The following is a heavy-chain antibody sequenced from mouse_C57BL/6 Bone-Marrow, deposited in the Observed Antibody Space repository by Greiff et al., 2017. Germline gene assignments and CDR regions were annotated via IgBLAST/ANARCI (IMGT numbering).Heavy chain of an antibody. J-gene: IGHJ1*03. V-gene: IGHV1-76*01. CDR2: LYPGSGNT. CDR3: ARGDYGSSYWYFDV. D-gene: IGHD1-1*01. CDR1: GYTFTDYY. Sequence: VQLQQSGAELVRPGASVKLSCKASGYTFTDYYINWVKQRPGQGLEWIARLYPGSGNTYYNEKFKGKATLTAEKSSSTAYMQLSSLTSEDSAVYFCARGDYGSSYWYFDVWGTGTTVTVSS.